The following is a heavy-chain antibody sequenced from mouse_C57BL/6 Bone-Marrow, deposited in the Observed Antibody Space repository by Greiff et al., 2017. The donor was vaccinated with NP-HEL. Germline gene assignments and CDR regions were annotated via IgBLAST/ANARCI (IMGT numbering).Heavy chain of an antibody. CDR1: GFSLPSYG. V-gene: IGHV2-3*01. D-gene: IGHD4-1*01. CDR2: IWGDGGT. CDR3: AKVLGYAMDY. Sequence: VKLVESGPGLVAPSQSLSITCTVSGFSLPSYGVSWVRQPPGKGLEWLGVIWGDGGTNYHPALMSRLSISKENSKSQVFLKLNSLQTDDTATYYCAKVLGYAMDYWGQGTSVTVSS. J-gene: IGHJ4*01.